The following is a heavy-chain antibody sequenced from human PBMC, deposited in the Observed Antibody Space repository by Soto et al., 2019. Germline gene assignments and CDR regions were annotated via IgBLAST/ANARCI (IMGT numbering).Heavy chain of an antibody. J-gene: IGHJ3*02. CDR1: GFTFSSYA. D-gene: IGHD3-3*01. V-gene: IGHV3-23*01. CDR2: ISGSGGST. CDR3: AKGPGQTIFGVVNNGVFDI. Sequence: PGGSLRLSCAASGFTFSSYAMSWVRQAPGKGLEWVSAISGSGGSTYYADSVKGRFTISRDNSKNTLYLQMNSLRAEDTAVYYCAKGPGQTIFGVVNNGVFDIWGQGKMVTVSS.